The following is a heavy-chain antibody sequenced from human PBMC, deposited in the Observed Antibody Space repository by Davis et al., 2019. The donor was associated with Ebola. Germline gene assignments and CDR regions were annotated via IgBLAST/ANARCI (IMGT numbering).Heavy chain of an antibody. CDR3: ARAEGYIVVVPAAIRHYYYGMDV. CDR1: DGSISNYY. Sequence: SETLSLTCNVSDGSISNYYWSWIRQPPGKGLEWIGYIYYSGSTNYNPSLKSRVTISVDKSKNQFSLKLSSVTAADTAVYYCARAEGYIVVVPAAIRHYYYGMDVWGQGTTVTVSS. CDR2: IYYSGST. V-gene: IGHV4-59*12. D-gene: IGHD2-2*02. J-gene: IGHJ6*02.